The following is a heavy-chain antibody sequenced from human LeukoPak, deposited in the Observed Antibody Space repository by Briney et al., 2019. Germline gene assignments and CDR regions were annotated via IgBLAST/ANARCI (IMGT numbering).Heavy chain of an antibody. Sequence: GESLKISCKGSGYRFTSYWISWVRQMPGKGLEWMGMIYPGDSDTRYSPSFEGQVTISADKSIATAYLQWSGLKASDTAMYYCARHISDCGGDCPFDYWGQGTLVTVSS. D-gene: IGHD2-21*02. CDR1: GYRFTSYW. CDR3: ARHISDCGGDCPFDY. J-gene: IGHJ4*02. V-gene: IGHV5-51*01. CDR2: IYPGDSDT.